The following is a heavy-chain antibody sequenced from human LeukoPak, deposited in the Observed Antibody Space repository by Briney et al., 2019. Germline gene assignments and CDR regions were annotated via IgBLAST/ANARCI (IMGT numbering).Heavy chain of an antibody. J-gene: IGHJ4*02. D-gene: IGHD5-12*01. Sequence: PSETLSLTCAVYGGSFSGYYWSWIRQPPGKGLEWIGEINHSGSTNYNPSPKSRVTISVDTSKNQFSLKLSSVTAADTAVYYCARGYGEYSGYDYVYYFDYWGQGTLVTVSS. CDR2: INHSGST. V-gene: IGHV4-34*01. CDR3: ARGYGEYSGYDYVYYFDY. CDR1: GGSFSGYY.